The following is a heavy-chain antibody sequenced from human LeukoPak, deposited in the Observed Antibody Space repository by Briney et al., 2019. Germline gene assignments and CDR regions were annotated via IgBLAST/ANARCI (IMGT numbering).Heavy chain of an antibody. J-gene: IGHJ6*02. CDR1: GLSVSSNF. D-gene: IGHD3-16*01. V-gene: IGHV3-53*01. CDR2: IYGGGST. Sequence: GGSLRLSCAATGLSVSSNFMSWVRQAPGKGLEWVSVIYGGGSTYYADSVKGRFTISRDNSKNTLYLQMNSLRAEDTAVYYCARSPYSYRMDVWGQGTTVTVSS. CDR3: ARSPYSYRMDV.